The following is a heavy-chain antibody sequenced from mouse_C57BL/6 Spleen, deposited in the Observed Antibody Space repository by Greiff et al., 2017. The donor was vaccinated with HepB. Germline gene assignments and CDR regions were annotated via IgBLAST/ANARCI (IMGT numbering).Heavy chain of an antibody. CDR2: ISSGSSTI. CDR1: GFTFSDYG. V-gene: IGHV5-17*01. D-gene: IGHD1-1*01. Sequence: EVKLVESGGGLVKPGGSLKLSCAASGFTFSDYGMHWVRQAPEKGLEWVAYISSGSSTIYYADTVKGRVTISRDNAKNTLFLQMTSLRSEDTAMYYCARRDYGSSSYAMDYWGQGTSVTVSS. J-gene: IGHJ4*01. CDR3: ARRDYGSSSYAMDY.